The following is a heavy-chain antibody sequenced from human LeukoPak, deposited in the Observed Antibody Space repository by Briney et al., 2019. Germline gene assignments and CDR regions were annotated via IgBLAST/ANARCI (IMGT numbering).Heavy chain of an antibody. Sequence: GGSLRLSCAASGFTFSSYSMNWVRQAPGKGLEWVSSISSSSSYIYYADSVKGRFTISRDNAKNSLYLQMNSLRAEDTAVYYCAKGSQYCSGGSCPFDYWGQGTLVTVSS. CDR2: ISSSSSYI. CDR3: AKGSQYCSGGSCPFDY. V-gene: IGHV3-21*01. D-gene: IGHD2-15*01. CDR1: GFTFSSYS. J-gene: IGHJ4*02.